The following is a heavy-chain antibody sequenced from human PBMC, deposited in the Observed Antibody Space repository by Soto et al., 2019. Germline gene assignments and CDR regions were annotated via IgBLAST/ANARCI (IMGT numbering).Heavy chain of an antibody. V-gene: IGHV3-21*06. CDR3: VKDPGNWFDP. J-gene: IGHJ5*02. Sequence: PGGSLRLSCVASGFALSSFDMDWVRQAPGKGLEWVSSISSSSSYIYYADSVKGRFTISRDNARNSLYLQMNSLRAEDTAVYYCVKDPGNWFDPWGQGTLVTVPQ. CDR2: ISSSSSYI. CDR1: GFALSSFD.